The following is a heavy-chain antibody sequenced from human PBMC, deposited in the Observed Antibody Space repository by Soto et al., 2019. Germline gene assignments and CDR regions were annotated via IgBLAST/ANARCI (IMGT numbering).Heavy chain of an antibody. CDR2: ISSSSSYI. J-gene: IGHJ4*02. D-gene: IGHD5-12*01. CDR1: GFTFSSYS. V-gene: IGHV3-21*01. Sequence: VGSLRLSCAASGFTFSSYSMNWVRQAPGKGLEWVSSISSSSSYIYYADSVKGRFTISRDNAKNSLYLQMNSRRAEDKAVYYCARSAHVRDGYNKPLDYWGQGTLVTVSS. CDR3: ARSAHVRDGYNKPLDY.